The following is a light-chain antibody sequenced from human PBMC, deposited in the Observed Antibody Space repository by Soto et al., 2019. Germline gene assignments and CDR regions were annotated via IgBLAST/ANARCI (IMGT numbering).Light chain of an antibody. CDR3: GADQGSGSNFVV. CDR1: SGYSNYK. V-gene: IGLV9-49*01. Sequence: QSVLTQPPSASASLGASVTLTCTLSSGYSNYKVDWYQQRPGKGPRFVMRVGTGGIVGSKGDGIPDRFSVLGSGLNRYLTIKNIQEEDESDYLCGADQGSGSNFVVFGGGTKLTVL. CDR2: VGTGGIVG. J-gene: IGLJ2*01.